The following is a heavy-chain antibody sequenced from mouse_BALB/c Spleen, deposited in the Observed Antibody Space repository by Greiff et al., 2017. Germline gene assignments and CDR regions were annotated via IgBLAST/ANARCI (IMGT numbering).Heavy chain of an antibody. D-gene: IGHD1-1*01. CDR2: INPSTGYT. J-gene: IGHJ2*01. CDR3: ARSDYGSSYGY. V-gene: IGHV1S26*01. Sequence: QVQLQQSGPELVKPGASVRISCKASGYTFTSYYIHWVKQRPGQGLEWIGYINPSTGYTEYNQKFKDKATLTADKSSSTAYMQLSSLTSEDSAVYYCARSDYGSSYGYWGQGTTLTVSS. CDR1: GYTFTSYY.